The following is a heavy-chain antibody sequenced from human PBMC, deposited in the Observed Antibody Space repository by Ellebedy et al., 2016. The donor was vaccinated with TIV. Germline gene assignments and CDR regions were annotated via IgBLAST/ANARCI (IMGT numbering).Heavy chain of an antibody. CDR2: IYYSGST. CDR3: ARGDYYGSGSCCAYYYYGMDV. V-gene: IGHV4-59*01. J-gene: IGHJ6*02. D-gene: IGHD3-10*01. Sequence: MPSETLSLTCTVPGGSISSYYWSWIRQPPGKGLEWLGYIYYSGSTNYNPSLKSRVTISVDTSKNQFSLKLSSVTAADTAVYYCARGDYYGSGSCCAYYYYGMDVWGQGTTVTVSS. CDR1: GGSISSYY.